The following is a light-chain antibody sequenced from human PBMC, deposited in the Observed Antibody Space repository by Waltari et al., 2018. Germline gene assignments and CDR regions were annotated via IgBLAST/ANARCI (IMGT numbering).Light chain of an antibody. CDR3: GTWDDSLSAEV. V-gene: IGLV1-51*01. J-gene: IGLJ1*01. CDR2: DSN. CDR1: SPNVGTNY. Sequence: QSVLTQPPSVSAAPGQKATIPVPGASPNVGTNYFSGYQQLPGTAPKLLIYDSNKRPSGIPDRFSGSQSGTSATLGITGLQTGDEADYYCGTWDDSLSAEVFGTGTKVTVL.